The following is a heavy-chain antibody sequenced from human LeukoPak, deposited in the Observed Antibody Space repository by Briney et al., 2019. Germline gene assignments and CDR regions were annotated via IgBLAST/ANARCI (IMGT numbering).Heavy chain of an antibody. J-gene: IGHJ4*02. Sequence: ASVKVSCKVSGYTLTELSMHWVRQAPGKGLEWMGGFDPEDGETIYAQKFQGRVTMTVDTSTDTAYMELSSLRSEDTAVYYCATGEVGATSLWGPPIPLDYWGQGTLVTVSS. CDR1: GYTLTELS. V-gene: IGHV1-24*01. D-gene: IGHD1-26*01. CDR2: FDPEDGET. CDR3: ATGEVGATSLWGPPIPLDY.